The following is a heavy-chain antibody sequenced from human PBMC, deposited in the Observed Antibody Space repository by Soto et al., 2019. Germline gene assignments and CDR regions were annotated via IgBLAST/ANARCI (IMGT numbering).Heavy chain of an antibody. Sequence: GGPLRLSCDSSDFTSTAYYMSWIRQAPAKGVECVCYIDCSGGAVIYWAYVNGRSTISRDNAKNSLYLQMNRLTAEDTAVYYCARGAGGDYHFWRDDSNYYMDAWGKGARVTV. CDR3: ARGAGGDYHFWRDDSNYYMDA. V-gene: IGHV3-11*01. CDR1: DFTSTAYY. J-gene: IGHJ6*03. CDR2: IDCSGGAV. D-gene: IGHD3-3*01.